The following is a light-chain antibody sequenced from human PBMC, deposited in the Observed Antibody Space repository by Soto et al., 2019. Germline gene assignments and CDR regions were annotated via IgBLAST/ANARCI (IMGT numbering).Light chain of an antibody. CDR3: QQSYSTPLT. J-gene: IGKJ4*01. CDR2: DAS. CDR1: QGISTW. Sequence: DIQMTQSPYTLSASVGDRVTITCRASQGISTWLAWYQQKPGTAPKLLIYDASSLESGVPSRFSGSGSGTEFTLTISSLQPDDYATYYCQQSYSTPLTFGGGTKVDIK. V-gene: IGKV1-5*01.